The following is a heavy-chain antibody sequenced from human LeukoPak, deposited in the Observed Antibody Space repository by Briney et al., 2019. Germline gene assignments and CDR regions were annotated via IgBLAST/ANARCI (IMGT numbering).Heavy chain of an antibody. CDR2: ISWDGGST. D-gene: IGHD3-3*01. CDR1: GFTFDDYA. CDR3: AKGSGSRTAYYYYGMDV. J-gene: IGHJ6*02. Sequence: GGSLRLSCAASGFTFDDYAMHWVRQAPGKGLEWVSLISWDGGSTYYADSVKGRFTISRDNSKNSLYLQMNSLRAEDTALYYCAKGSGSRTAYYYYGMDVWGQGTTVTVSS. V-gene: IGHV3-43D*03.